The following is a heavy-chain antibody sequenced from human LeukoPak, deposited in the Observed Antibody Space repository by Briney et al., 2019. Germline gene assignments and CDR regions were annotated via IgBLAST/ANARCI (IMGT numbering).Heavy chain of an antibody. D-gene: IGHD3-3*01. CDR1: GGSISSGDYY. CDR2: IYYSGST. Sequence: SQTLPLTCTVSGGSISSGDYYWSWIRQPPGKGLEWIGYIYYSGSTYYNPSLKSRVTISVDTSKNQFSLKLSSVTAADTAVYYCARGFWSGYYPNYFDYWGQGTLVTVSS. V-gene: IGHV4-30-4*08. CDR3: ARGFWSGYYPNYFDY. J-gene: IGHJ4*02.